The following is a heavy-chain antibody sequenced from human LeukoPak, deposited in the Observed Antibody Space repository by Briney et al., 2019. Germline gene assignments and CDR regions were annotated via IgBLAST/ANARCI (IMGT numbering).Heavy chain of an antibody. Sequence: SETLSLTCAVYGGSFSGYYWSWIRQPPGKGLEWIGEINHSGSTNYNPSLKSRVTISVDTSKNQFSLKLSSVTAADTAVYYCARSPGVGYFYYFDYWGEGTLVTVSS. V-gene: IGHV4-34*01. J-gene: IGHJ4*02. D-gene: IGHD3-22*01. CDR3: ARSPGVGYFYYFDY. CDR2: INHSGST. CDR1: GGSFSGYY.